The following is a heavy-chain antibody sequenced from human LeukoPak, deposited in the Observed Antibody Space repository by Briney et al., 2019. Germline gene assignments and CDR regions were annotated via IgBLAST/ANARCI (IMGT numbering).Heavy chain of an antibody. Sequence: ASVKVSCKASGGTFSSYAISWVRQAPGQGLEWMGGIIPIFGTANYAQKSQGRVTITADESTSTAYMELSSLRSEDTAVYYCAREEVGILTGYGGVNYYYYGMDVWGKGTTVTVSS. D-gene: IGHD3-9*01. CDR1: GGTFSSYA. V-gene: IGHV1-69*13. CDR2: IIPIFGTA. CDR3: AREEVGILTGYGGVNYYYYGMDV. J-gene: IGHJ6*04.